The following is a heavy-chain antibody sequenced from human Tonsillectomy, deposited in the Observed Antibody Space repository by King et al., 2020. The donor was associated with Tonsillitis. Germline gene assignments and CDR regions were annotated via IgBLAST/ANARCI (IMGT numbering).Heavy chain of an antibody. D-gene: IGHD2-21*01. J-gene: IGHJ4*02. CDR3: AKLDRYSFYY. Sequence: VQLVESGGGLVQPGGSLRLSCAASGLSVGSHYMSWVRQAPGKGLEWVSVIYSGGRTDYADSVKGRFTISSHSSTNTLYLQMNSLRPEDTAVYYCAKLDRYSFYYWGQGTLVTFSS. CDR1: GLSVGSHY. V-gene: IGHV3-53*04. CDR2: IYSGGRT.